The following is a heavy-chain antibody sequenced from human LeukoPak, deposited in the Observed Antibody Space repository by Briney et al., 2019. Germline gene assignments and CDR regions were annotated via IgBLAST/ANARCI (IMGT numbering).Heavy chain of an antibody. CDR2: IYYSGST. CDR1: GGSVSSGSYY. D-gene: IGHD5-18*01. J-gene: IGHJ4*02. V-gene: IGHV4-61*01. Sequence: SETLSLTCTVSGGSVSSGSYYWSWIRQPPGKGLEWIGYIYYSGSTNYNPPLKSRVTISVDTSKNQFSLKLSSVTAADTAVYYCAREREERGYSYGYNYWGQGTLVTVSS. CDR3: AREREERGYSYGYNY.